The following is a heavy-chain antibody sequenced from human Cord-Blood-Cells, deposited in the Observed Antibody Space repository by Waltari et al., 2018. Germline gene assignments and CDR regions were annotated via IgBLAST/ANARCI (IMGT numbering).Heavy chain of an antibody. Sequence: EVQLVESGGGLVQPGGSLRLSCPASGFPFISYWMTWVRQAPGKGLEWVANIKQDGSEKYYVDSVKGRFTISRDNAKNSLYLQMNSLRAEDTAVYYCASHYYGSGSYYNHWGQGTLVTVSS. D-gene: IGHD3-10*01. CDR2: IKQDGSEK. V-gene: IGHV3-7*01. J-gene: IGHJ5*02. CDR1: GFPFISYW. CDR3: ASHYYGSGSYYNH.